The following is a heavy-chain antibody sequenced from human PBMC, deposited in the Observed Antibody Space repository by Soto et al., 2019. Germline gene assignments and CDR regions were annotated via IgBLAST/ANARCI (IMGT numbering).Heavy chain of an antibody. CDR1: GGSISSGGYY. D-gene: IGHD3-22*01. Sequence: KPSETLSLTCTVSGGSISSGGYYWSWIRQHPGKGLEWIGYIYYSGSTYYNPSLKSRVTISVDTSKNQFSLKLSSVTAADTAVYYCARDGGTPYYYDSSGYYPGAFDIWGQGTMVTVSS. J-gene: IGHJ3*02. V-gene: IGHV4-31*03. CDR3: ARDGGTPYYYDSSGYYPGAFDI. CDR2: IYYSGST.